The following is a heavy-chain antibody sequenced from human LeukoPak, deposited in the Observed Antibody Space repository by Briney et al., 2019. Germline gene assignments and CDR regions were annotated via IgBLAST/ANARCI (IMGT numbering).Heavy chain of an antibody. CDR3: ATATVAAPMCLDY. Sequence: GGSLRLSCAASGFTFSSYGMHWVRQAPGKGLEWVAVIWCDGSNKYYADSVKGRFTISRDNSKNTLYLQMNSLRAEDTAVYYCATATVAAPMCLDYRGQGTLVTVSS. CDR1: GFTFSSYG. D-gene: IGHD6-19*01. V-gene: IGHV3-33*01. J-gene: IGHJ4*02. CDR2: IWCDGSNK.